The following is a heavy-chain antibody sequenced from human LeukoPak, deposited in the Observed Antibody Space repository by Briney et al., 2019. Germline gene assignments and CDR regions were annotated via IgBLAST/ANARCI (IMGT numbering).Heavy chain of an antibody. CDR3: ASEYQLLRFLDY. CDR2: IYYSGST. V-gene: IGHV4-39*01. D-gene: IGHD2-2*01. Sequence: PSEALSLTCTVSGGSISSSSYYWGWIRQPPGKGLEWIGSIYYSGSTYYNPSLKSRVTISVDTSKNQFSLKLSSVTAADTAVYYCASEYQLLRFLDYWGQGTLVTVSS. CDR1: GGSISSSSYY. J-gene: IGHJ4*02.